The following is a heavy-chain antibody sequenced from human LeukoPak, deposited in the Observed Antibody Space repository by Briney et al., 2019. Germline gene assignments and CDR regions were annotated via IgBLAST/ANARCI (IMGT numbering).Heavy chain of an antibody. J-gene: IGHJ6*03. CDR2: ISSSGSTI. CDR1: GFTFSSYE. V-gene: IGHV3-48*03. Sequence: GGSLRLSCAASGFTFSSYEMNWVRQAPGKGLEWVSYISSSGSTIYYADSVKGRFTISRDNAKNSLYLQMNSLRVEDTAVYYCARDPRNYYYMDVWGKGTTVTVSS. CDR3: ARDPRNYYYMDV. D-gene: IGHD1-26*01.